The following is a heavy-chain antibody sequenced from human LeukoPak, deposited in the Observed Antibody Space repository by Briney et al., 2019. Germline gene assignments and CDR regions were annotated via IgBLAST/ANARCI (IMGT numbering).Heavy chain of an antibody. CDR1: GGSISSGGYY. D-gene: IGHD3-10*01. CDR2: IYHSGST. CDR3: ARVLDRPAGFYYMDV. V-gene: IGHV4-30-2*01. Sequence: SETLSLTCPVSGGSISSGGYYWTWIRQPPGKGLAWIGYIYHSGSTYYNPSLKSRVTISVDRSKNQFSLKLSSVTAADTAVYYCARVLDRPAGFYYMDVWGKGTTVTVSS. J-gene: IGHJ6*03.